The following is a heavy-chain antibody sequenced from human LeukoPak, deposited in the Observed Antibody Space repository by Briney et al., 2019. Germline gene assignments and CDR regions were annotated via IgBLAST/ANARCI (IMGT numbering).Heavy chain of an antibody. CDR2: IIPIFGTA. CDR3: AREGRYCSGGSCYSAQYNWFDP. J-gene: IGHJ5*02. CDR1: GGTFSSYA. Sequence: ASVKVSCKASGGTFSSYAISWVRQAPGQGLEWMGGIIPIFGTANYAQKFQGRVTIITDESTSTAYMELTSLRSEDTAVYYCAREGRYCSGGSCYSAQYNWFDPWGQGTLVTVSS. V-gene: IGHV1-69*05. D-gene: IGHD2-15*01.